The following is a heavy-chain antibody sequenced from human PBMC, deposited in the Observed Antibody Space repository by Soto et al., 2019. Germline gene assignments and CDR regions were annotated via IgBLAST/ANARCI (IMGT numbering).Heavy chain of an antibody. Sequence: GASLKISCKGSGYSSTSHWITWVRQMPGKGLEWIGRIDPVDSYTNYSPSFRGHVTISADKSVSTAYLQWSSLRASDSAMYYCAARSPSGMDVWGQGTTVTVSS. V-gene: IGHV5-10-1*01. D-gene: IGHD3-10*01. CDR2: IDPVDSYT. CDR3: AARSPSGMDV. CDR1: GYSSTSHW. J-gene: IGHJ6*02.